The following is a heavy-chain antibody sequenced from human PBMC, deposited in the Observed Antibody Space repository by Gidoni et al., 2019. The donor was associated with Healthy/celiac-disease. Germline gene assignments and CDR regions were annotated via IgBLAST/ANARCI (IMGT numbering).Heavy chain of an antibody. CDR1: GFTFDEYA. CDR3: AKDARAGTEGADAFDI. D-gene: IGHD1-1*01. CDR2: ISWKSGSI. Sequence: EVQQVESGGGLVQLGRYLRLPCPASGFTFDEYARHWVRQVPGKGLEWVSGISWKSGSIGYADSVKGRFTISRDHAKNSLYLQMNRLRAEDTALYYCAKDARAGTEGADAFDIWGQGTMVTVSA. V-gene: IGHV3-9*01. J-gene: IGHJ3*02.